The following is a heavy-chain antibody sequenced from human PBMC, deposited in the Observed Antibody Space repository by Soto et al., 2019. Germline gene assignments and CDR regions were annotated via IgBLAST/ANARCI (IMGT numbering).Heavy chain of an antibody. J-gene: IGHJ6*02. Sequence: PGGSLRLSCAASGFTFSSYAMHWVRQAPGKGLEYVSAISSNGGSTYYADSVKGRFTISRDNSKNTLYLQMGSLRAEDMAVYYCAGSRVGGWYWNYYYGMDVWGQGTTVTVSS. V-gene: IGHV3-64*02. CDR1: GFTFSSYA. CDR2: ISSNGGST. CDR3: AGSRVGGWYWNYYYGMDV. D-gene: IGHD6-19*01.